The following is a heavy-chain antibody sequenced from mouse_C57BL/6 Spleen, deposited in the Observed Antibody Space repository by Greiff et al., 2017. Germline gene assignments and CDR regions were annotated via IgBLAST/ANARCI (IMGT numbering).Heavy chain of an antibody. V-gene: IGHV1-81*01. Sequence: QVQLQQSGAELARPGASVKLSCKASGYTFTSYGISWVKQRTGQGLEWIGEIYPRSGNTYYNEKFKGKATLTADKSSSTAYMELRSLTSEDFAVYFCAREGSSYQYYFDYWGQGTTLTVSS. D-gene: IGHD1-1*01. CDR3: AREGSSYQYYFDY. J-gene: IGHJ2*01. CDR1: GYTFTSYG. CDR2: IYPRSGNT.